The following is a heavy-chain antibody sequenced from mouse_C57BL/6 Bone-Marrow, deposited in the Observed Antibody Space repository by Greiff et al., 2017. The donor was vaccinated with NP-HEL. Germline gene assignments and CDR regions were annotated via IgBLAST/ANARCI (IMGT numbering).Heavy chain of an antibody. CDR2: IHPNSGST. CDR1: GYTFTSSW. V-gene: IGHV1-64*01. J-gene: IGHJ3*01. Sequence: VQLQQSGAELVKPGASVKLSCKASGYTFTSSWMHWVKQRPGQGLEWIGMIHPNSGSTNYNEKFKSKATLTVDKASSTAYMQLSSLTSEDSAVYYCARKTVYAYWGQGTLVTVSA. CDR3: ARKTVYAY.